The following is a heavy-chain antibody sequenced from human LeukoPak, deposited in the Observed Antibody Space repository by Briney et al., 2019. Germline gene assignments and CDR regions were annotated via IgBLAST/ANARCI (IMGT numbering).Heavy chain of an antibody. V-gene: IGHV5-51*01. CDR3: ARPFDSNGRLDS. CDR2: IYPGDSET. J-gene: IGHJ4*02. CDR1: GYRFTKEW. D-gene: IGHD3-22*01. Sequence: GESLKISCKAPGYRFTKEWIAWVRQMPGKGPEWMGIIYPGDSETRYSPSFQGQVTISADEPINTAYLQWSSLKASDTAMYYCARPFDSNGRLDSWGQGTLVTVSS.